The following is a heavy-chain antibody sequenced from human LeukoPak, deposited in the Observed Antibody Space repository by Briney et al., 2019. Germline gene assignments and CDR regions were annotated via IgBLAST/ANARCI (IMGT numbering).Heavy chain of an antibody. J-gene: IGHJ6*03. CDR3: ARVFDSGSQAYFHYMDV. V-gene: IGHV4-59*01. D-gene: IGHD3-10*01. CDR1: GGSIRGYY. Sequence: PSETLSLTCNVSGGSIRGYYWSWIRQSPEKGLEWIGYIYSSGSTNYNPSLKSRVTMSVDTSKNQLSLKVSSVTAADTAVYYCARVFDSGSQAYFHYMDVWGKGTTVIISS. CDR2: IYSSGST.